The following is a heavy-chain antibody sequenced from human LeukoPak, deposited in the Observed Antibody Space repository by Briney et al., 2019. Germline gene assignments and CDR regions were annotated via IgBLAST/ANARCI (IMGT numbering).Heavy chain of an antibody. Sequence: GRSLRLSCAASGFTFSSYCMHWVRQAPGKGLEWVAVISYDGSNKYYADTVQGRFTIYRDNSKNTLYLQMNSLRAEDTGVYYCAKRRTPVVVEGAFDLWGQGTLVSVSS. J-gene: IGHJ4*02. V-gene: IGHV3-30*18. CDR3: AKRRTPVVVEGAFDL. CDR2: ISYDGSNK. CDR1: GFTFSSYC. D-gene: IGHD2-15*01.